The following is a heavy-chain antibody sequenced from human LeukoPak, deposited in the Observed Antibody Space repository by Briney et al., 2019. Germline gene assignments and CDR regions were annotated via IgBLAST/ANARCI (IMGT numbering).Heavy chain of an antibody. CDR1: GGTFSSYA. CDR2: IIPIFGTA. CDR3: ARDELGLGYCSGGSCYGMDV. V-gene: IGHV1-69*13. Sequence: SVKVSCKASGGTFSSYAISWVRQAPGQGLEWMGGIIPIFGTANYAQKFQGRVTITADESTSTAYVELSSLRSEDTAVYYCARDELGLGYCSGGSCYGMDVWGKGTTVTVSS. D-gene: IGHD2-15*01. J-gene: IGHJ6*04.